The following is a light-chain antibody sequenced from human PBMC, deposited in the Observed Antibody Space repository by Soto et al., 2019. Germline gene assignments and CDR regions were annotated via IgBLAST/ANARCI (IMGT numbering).Light chain of an antibody. Sequence: DIQMNQSPSSVSASVGDRVTLTCRASQGISSWLAWYKQTPGKAPKXXSYAASSLQSGVPSRFRGSGSGTDFTLTISSLKPEDFETYYCQQANSFPLTFGGGTKVDIK. V-gene: IGKV1-12*01. J-gene: IGKJ4*01. CDR1: QGISSW. CDR3: QQANSFPLT. CDR2: AAS.